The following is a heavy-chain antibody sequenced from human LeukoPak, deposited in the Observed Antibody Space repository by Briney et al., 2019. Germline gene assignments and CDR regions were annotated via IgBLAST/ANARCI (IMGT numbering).Heavy chain of an antibody. CDR1: GDSISTYH. CDR3: ASRGYSYNWFDP. J-gene: IGHJ5*02. D-gene: IGHD5-18*01. V-gene: IGHV4-59*01. CDR2: MQSNGNS. Sequence: SETLSLTCTVSGDSISTYHWNWIRKPPGKGLEWIGYMQSNGNSKYNPSLRSRVTIFIDTSKSQVALILSSVTAADTAVYYCASRGYSYNWFDPWGQGTLVTVSS.